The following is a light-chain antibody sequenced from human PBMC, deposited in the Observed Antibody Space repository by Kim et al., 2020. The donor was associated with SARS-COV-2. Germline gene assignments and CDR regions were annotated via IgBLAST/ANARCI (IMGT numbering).Light chain of an antibody. CDR2: DAS. V-gene: IGKV1-5*01. CDR1: QSISIW. Sequence: DIQMTQSPYTLSASVGDRVTITCRASQSISIWLAWYQQKPGKAPNLLIYDASNLESGVPSRFSGSGSGTEFTLTISSLQPDDFATYYCQEYKSNSWTFGQGTKVDIK. J-gene: IGKJ1*01. CDR3: QEYKSNSWT.